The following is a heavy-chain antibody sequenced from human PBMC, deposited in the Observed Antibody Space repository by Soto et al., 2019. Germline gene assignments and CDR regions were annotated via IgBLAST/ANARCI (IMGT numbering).Heavy chain of an antibody. CDR2: ISYDGSNK. CDR3: ARDRVYSGSWVDY. J-gene: IGHJ4*02. Sequence: QVQLVESGGGVVQPGRSLRLSCAASGFTFSSYAMHWVRQAPGKGLEWVAVISYDGSNKYYADSVKGRFTISRDNSKNTLYLQMNSLRAEDTAVYYCARDRVYSGSWVDYGGQGTLVTVSS. V-gene: IGHV3-30-3*01. CDR1: GFTFSSYA. D-gene: IGHD6-13*01.